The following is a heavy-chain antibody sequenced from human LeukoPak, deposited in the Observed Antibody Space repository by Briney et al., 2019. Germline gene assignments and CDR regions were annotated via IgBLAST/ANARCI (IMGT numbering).Heavy chain of an antibody. CDR2: IIPIFGTA. V-gene: IGHV1-69*05. Sequence: SVKVSCKASGGTFSSYAISWVRQAPGQGLEWMGRIIPIFGTANYAQKFQGRVTITTDESTSTAYMELSSLRSEDTAVYYCARIGSYPENWFDPWGQGTLVTVSS. D-gene: IGHD1-26*01. CDR3: ARIGSYPENWFDP. CDR1: GGTFSSYA. J-gene: IGHJ5*02.